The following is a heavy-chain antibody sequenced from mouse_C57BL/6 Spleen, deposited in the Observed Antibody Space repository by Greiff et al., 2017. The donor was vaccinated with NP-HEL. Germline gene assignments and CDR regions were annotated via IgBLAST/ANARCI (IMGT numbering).Heavy chain of an antibody. CDR3: ARDRSYLDY. J-gene: IGHJ2*01. V-gene: IGHV5-16*01. CDR1: GFTFSDYY. CDR2: INYDGSST. Sequence: DVKLVESEGGLVQPGSSMKLSCTASGFTFSDYYMAWVRQVPEKGLEWVANINYDGSSTYYLDSLKSRFIISRDNAKNILYLQMSSLKSEDTATYYCARDRSYLDYWGQGTTLTVSS.